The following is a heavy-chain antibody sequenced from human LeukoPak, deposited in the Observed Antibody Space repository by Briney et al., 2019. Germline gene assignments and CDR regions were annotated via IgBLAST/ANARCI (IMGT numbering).Heavy chain of an antibody. CDR2: IYTSGST. J-gene: IGHJ6*03. CDR1: GGSISSYY. D-gene: IGHD3-10*01. V-gene: IGHV4-4*07. Sequence: SETLSLTCSVSGGSISSYYWTWIRQPAGKELEWIGRIYTSGSTNYNPSLKSRVTMSVDTSKNQFSLKVSSVTAADTAVYYCARELYVAGSGCHYYMDVWGKGTTVTVSS. CDR3: ARELYVAGSGCHYYMDV.